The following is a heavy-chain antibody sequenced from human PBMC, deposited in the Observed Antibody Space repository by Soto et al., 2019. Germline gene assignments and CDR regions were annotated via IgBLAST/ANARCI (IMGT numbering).Heavy chain of an antibody. D-gene: IGHD2-21*02. V-gene: IGHV1-46*01. J-gene: IGHJ6*02. CDR3: ARDPYCGGDCLDYYGMDV. CDR1: GYTFTSYY. CDR2: INPSGGST. Sequence: ASVKVSCKASGYTFTSYYMHWVRQAPGQGLEWMGIINPSGGSTSYAQKFQGRVTMTRDTSTSTVYMELSSLRSEDTAVYYCARDPYCGGDCLDYYGMDVWGQGTTVTVLL.